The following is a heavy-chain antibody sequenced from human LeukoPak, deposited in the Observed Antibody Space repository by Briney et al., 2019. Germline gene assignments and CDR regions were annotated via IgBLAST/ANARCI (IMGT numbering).Heavy chain of an antibody. D-gene: IGHD3-3*01. CDR2: VYHSGST. Sequence: SETLSLTCFVSGASIINNNYYWAWIRQPPGKGLEWLGSVYHSGSTSYNPSLKSRVTMSVDTSKNHFTLKLNSVTAADTAVYSCAGHKYYNFWGSFNWFDPWGQGILVTVSS. CDR1: GASIINNNYY. CDR3: AGHKYYNFWGSFNWFDP. V-gene: IGHV4-39*01. J-gene: IGHJ5*02.